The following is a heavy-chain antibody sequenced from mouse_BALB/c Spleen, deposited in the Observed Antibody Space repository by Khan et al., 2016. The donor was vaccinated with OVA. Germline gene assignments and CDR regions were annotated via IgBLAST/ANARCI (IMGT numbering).Heavy chain of an antibody. Sequence: VQLQESGAELARPGASVKMSCKASGYIFTSYMMHWVKQRPGQGLEWIGDINPSSGYNNYNQKFKDKATLTVDKSSSTAYMQLSSLTSEDSAVYYCARGGYGSCAYWGQGTLVTVSA. CDR3: ARGGYGSCAY. J-gene: IGHJ3*01. CDR2: INPSSGYN. CDR1: GYIFTSYM. D-gene: IGHD1-1*01. V-gene: IGHV1-4*01.